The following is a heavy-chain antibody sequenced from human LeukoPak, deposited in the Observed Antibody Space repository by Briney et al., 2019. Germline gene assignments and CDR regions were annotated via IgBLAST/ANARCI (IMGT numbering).Heavy chain of an antibody. V-gene: IGHV5-51*01. D-gene: IGHD2-8*01. CDR1: GYSFSSYW. CDR2: IYPGDSDT. Sequence: GESLKISCKGSGYSFSSYWIAWVRQMPGKGLEWMGIIYPGDSDTRYSPSFQGQVTISADKSISTAYLQWSSLKASDTAIYYCASRTNHDAFDIWGQGTMVTVSS. J-gene: IGHJ3*02. CDR3: ASRTNHDAFDI.